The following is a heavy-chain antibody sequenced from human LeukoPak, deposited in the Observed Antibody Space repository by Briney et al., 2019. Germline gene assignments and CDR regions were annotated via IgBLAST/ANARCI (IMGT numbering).Heavy chain of an antibody. J-gene: IGHJ3*02. Sequence: SETLSLTCTVSGGSISSYYWSWIRQPPGKGLEWIGYIYYSGSTNYNPSLKSRVTISVDTSKNQFSLKLSSVTAADTAVYYCARVLTGYYLDAFDIWGQGTMVTVS. D-gene: IGHD3-9*01. CDR3: ARVLTGYYLDAFDI. CDR2: IYYSGST. CDR1: GGSISSYY. V-gene: IGHV4-59*08.